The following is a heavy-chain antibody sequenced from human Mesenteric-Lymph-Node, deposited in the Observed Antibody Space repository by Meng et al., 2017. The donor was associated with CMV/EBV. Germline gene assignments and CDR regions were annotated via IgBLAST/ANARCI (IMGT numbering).Heavy chain of an antibody. CDR3: ARSGGRSYYYGMDV. CDR2: ISSSSYI. CDR1: GFTFSSYS. V-gene: IGHV3-21*01. D-gene: IGHD3-16*01. J-gene: IGHJ6*02. Sequence: GESLKISCAASGFTFSSYSMNWVRQAPGKGLEWVSSISSSSYIYYADSVKGRFTISRDNAKNSLYLQMNSLRAEDTAVYYCARSGGRSYYYGMDVWGQGTTVTVSS.